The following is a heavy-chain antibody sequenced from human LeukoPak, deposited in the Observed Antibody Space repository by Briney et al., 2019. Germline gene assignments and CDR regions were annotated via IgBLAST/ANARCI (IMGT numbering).Heavy chain of an antibody. Sequence: SETLSLTCTVSGVSISNSHYYWGWIRQPPGKGLEWIGSLYYRGTTYYNPSLKSRVTISVDTSKNQSSLKLSSVTAADTAVYYCVRDEYYYDSSLDYWGQGTLVTVSS. CDR1: GVSISNSHYY. V-gene: IGHV4-39*07. D-gene: IGHD3-22*01. J-gene: IGHJ4*02. CDR2: LYYRGTT. CDR3: VRDEYYYDSSLDY.